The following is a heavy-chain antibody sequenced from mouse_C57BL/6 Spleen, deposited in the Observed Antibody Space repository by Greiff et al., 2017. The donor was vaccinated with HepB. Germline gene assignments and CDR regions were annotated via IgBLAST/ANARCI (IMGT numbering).Heavy chain of an antibody. Sequence: QVQLQQSGAELARPGASVKLSCKASGYTFTSYGISWVKQRTGQGLEWIGEIYPRSGNTYYNEKFKGKATLTADKSSSTAYMELRSLTSEDSAVYFCARSGLLRSFDYWGQGTTLTVSS. V-gene: IGHV1-81*01. CDR1: GYTFTSYG. J-gene: IGHJ2*01. D-gene: IGHD1-1*01. CDR2: IYPRSGNT. CDR3: ARSGLLRSFDY.